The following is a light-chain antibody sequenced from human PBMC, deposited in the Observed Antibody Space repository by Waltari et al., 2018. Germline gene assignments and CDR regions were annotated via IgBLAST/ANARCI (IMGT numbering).Light chain of an antibody. CDR3: QQFYGSPFT. CDR2: WAS. J-gene: IGKJ4*01. Sequence: DIVMTQSPDSLAVSLGERATINCKSSRSVLYSPNNKNYLSWYQQKPGQPPKLLIYWASTRESGVPDRFSGSGSGTDFPLTLSSLEAEDVALYYRQQFYGSPFTFGGGTKVEIK. V-gene: IGKV4-1*01. CDR1: RSVLYSPNNKNY.